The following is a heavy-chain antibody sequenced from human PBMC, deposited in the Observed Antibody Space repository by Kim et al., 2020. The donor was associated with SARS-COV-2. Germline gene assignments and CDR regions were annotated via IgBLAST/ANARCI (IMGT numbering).Heavy chain of an antibody. CDR1: GGSFSGYY. Sequence: SETLSLTCAVYGGSFSGYYWSWIRQPPGKGLEWIGEINHSGSTNYNPSLKSRVTISVDTSKNQFSLKLSSVTAADTAVYYCARGLTVTTFYYYYGMDVWGQGTTGTVSS. CDR3: ARGLTVTTFYYYYGMDV. J-gene: IGHJ6*02. CDR2: INHSGST. V-gene: IGHV4-34*01. D-gene: IGHD4-17*01.